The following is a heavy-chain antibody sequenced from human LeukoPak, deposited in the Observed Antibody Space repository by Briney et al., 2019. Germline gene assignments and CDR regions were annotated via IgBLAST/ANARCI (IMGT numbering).Heavy chain of an antibody. V-gene: IGHV3-30*18. CDR3: AKDRRMMSPFYGMDV. D-gene: IGHD3-16*01. CDR2: ISYDGGHQ. J-gene: IGHJ6*02. Sequence: GGSLKLFCEASGFTFTSYGVHWVRQAPGKGLEWLSVISYDGGHQYNADSVKGRFTISRDNSKNTVYLQLNSLRAEDTAVYYCAKDRRMMSPFYGMDVWGQGTTVIVSS. CDR1: GFTFTSYG.